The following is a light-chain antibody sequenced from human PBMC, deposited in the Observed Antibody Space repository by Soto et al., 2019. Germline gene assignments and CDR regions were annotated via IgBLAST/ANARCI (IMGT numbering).Light chain of an antibody. CDR1: SSNIGNNF. J-gene: IGLJ2*01. CDR2: NSD. Sequence: QSVLTQPPSVSAAPGQKVTISCSGSSSNIGNNFVSWYQQFPGTAPKLLIFNSDKRPSGIPDRFSGSKSATSATLGITGLQTGDEADYFCATWDTTVSEVVFGGGTKLTVL. CDR3: ATWDTTVSEVV. V-gene: IGLV1-51*01.